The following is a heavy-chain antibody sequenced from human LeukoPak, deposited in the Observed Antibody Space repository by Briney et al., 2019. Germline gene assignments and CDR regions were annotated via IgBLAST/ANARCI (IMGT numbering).Heavy chain of an antibody. CDR3: ARGGVLLWFGEQMDAFDI. CDR2: INHSGST. Sequence: PSETLSLTCAVYGGSFSGYYWSWIRQPPGKGLEWIGEINHSGSTNYNPSLKSRVTISVDTSKNQFSLKLSSVTAADTAVYYCARGGVLLWFGEQMDAFDIWGQGTMVTVSS. CDR1: GGSFSGYY. V-gene: IGHV4-34*01. J-gene: IGHJ3*02. D-gene: IGHD3-10*01.